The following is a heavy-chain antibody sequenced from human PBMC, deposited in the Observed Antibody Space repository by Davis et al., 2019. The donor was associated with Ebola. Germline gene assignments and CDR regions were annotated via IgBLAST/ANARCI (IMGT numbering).Heavy chain of an antibody. V-gene: IGHV3-7*01. CDR2: IKQDGSEK. D-gene: IGHD6-13*01. CDR3: ARDGGRYSSSWHYYYYGMDV. CDR1: GFTFSSYW. Sequence: GESLKISCAASGFTFSSYWMSWVRQAPGKGLEWVANIKQDGSEKYYVDSVKGRFTISRDNSKNTLYLQMNSLRAEDTAVYYCARDGGRYSSSWHYYYYGMDVWGQGTTVTVSS. J-gene: IGHJ6*02.